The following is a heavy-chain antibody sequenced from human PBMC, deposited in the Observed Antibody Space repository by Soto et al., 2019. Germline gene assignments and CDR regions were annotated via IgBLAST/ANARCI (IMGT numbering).Heavy chain of an antibody. V-gene: IGHV2-5*02. CDR3: AHGYVQLLATFHYFDS. Sequence: SGPTLVNPTQTLTLTCTFSGFSITGNGEGVGWIRQPPGKALEWLALIYWADDKRYSPSLRNRLTITLDNSKDQVILTMTDMGPADTATYYCAHGYVQLLATFHYFDSWGQGTQVTVSS. D-gene: IGHD2-2*01. J-gene: IGHJ4*02. CDR1: GFSITGNGEG. CDR2: IYWADDK.